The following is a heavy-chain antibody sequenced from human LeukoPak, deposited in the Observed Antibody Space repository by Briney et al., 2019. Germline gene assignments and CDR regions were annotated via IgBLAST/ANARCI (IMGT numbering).Heavy chain of an antibody. D-gene: IGHD1-26*01. CDR3: VSEARATADT. CDR1: GYTFTAYY. J-gene: IGHJ5*02. V-gene: IGHV1-2*02. CDR2: INCGSGDT. Sequence: GASVKVSCKASGYTFTAYYMHWVRQAPGQGLEWMGWINCGSGDTNYAQKFQGRVTVTRDTSITTTYMEVTNLNSDDTALYYCVSEARATADTWGQGTQVTVSS.